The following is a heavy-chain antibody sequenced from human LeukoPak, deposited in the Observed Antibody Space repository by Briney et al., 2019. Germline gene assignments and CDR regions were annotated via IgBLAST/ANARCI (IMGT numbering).Heavy chain of an antibody. V-gene: IGHV3-21*01. Sequence: GGSLRLSCAASGFTFSNYAMNWVRQAPGKGLEWVSSISSSGTYVYYADSVKGRFTIARDNAKNSLSLQMNSLRADDAAVYYCARASSKQLAGYLPDGFDIWGQGTMVTVSS. CDR1: GFTFSNYA. CDR3: ARASSKQLAGYLPDGFDI. CDR2: ISSSGTYV. D-gene: IGHD3-9*01. J-gene: IGHJ3*02.